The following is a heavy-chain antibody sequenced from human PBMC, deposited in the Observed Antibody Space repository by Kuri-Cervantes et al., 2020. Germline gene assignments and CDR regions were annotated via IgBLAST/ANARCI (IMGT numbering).Heavy chain of an antibody. D-gene: IGHD3-10*01. CDR3: AKDSAGDYYYGSGSLFPGYYGMDV. CDR2: ISWNSAYI. Sequence: LSLTCAASGFTFDDYALHWVWQAPGKGMEWVSGISWNSAYIGYADSVKGRFTNSRDNAKNSLYLQMNSLRAEDTALYYCAKDSAGDYYYGSGSLFPGYYGMDVWGQGTTVTVSS. V-gene: IGHV3-9*01. CDR1: GFTFDDYA. J-gene: IGHJ6*02.